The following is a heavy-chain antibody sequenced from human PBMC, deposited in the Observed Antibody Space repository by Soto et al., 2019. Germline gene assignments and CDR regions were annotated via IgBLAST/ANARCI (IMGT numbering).Heavy chain of an antibody. CDR2: ISAYNGNT. Sequence: QVQLVQSGAEVKKPGASVKVSCKASGYTFTSYGISWVRQAPGQGLEWMGWISAYNGNTNYAQKLQGRVTMTTDTSTSPAYLELRSLRSDDTAVYYCARVPIAVAGTLYYYYGMDVWGQGTTVTVSS. CDR1: GYTFTSYG. J-gene: IGHJ6*02. D-gene: IGHD6-19*01. V-gene: IGHV1-18*01. CDR3: ARVPIAVAGTLYYYYGMDV.